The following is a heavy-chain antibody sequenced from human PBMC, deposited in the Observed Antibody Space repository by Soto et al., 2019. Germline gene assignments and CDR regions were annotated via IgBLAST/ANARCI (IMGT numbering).Heavy chain of an antibody. CDR2: IFPKSGGT. D-gene: IGHD3-16*01. CDR3: AREGMYHYDTKDYYPSTYGLDV. CDR1: GYSFAGYY. Sequence: QEQLMQSGAEVKKPGASVKVSCKSSGYSFAGYYLHWVRQAPGQGPEWMGWIFPKSGGTKSAQKFQGRVTMTRDTSISTAYMELKRLRSDDTAVYFCAREGMYHYDTKDYYPSTYGLDVWGQGTTVTVSS. V-gene: IGHV1-2*02. J-gene: IGHJ6*02.